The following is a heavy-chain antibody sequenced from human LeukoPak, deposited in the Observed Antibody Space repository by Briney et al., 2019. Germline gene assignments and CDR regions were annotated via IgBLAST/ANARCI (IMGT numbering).Heavy chain of an antibody. CDR1: GGSISSYY. J-gene: IGHJ4*02. V-gene: IGHV4-59*08. CDR2: IYYSGST. D-gene: IGHD6-13*01. CDR3: ARHDSSSWYFYD. Sequence: SETLSLTCTVSGGSISSYYWSWIRQPPGKGLEWIGYIYYSGSTNYNPSLKSRVTISVDTSKNQFSLKLSSVTAADTAVYYCARHDSSSWYFYDWGQGTLVTVSS.